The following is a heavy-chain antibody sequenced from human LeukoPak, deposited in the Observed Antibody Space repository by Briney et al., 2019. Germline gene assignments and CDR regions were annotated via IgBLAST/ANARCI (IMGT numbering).Heavy chain of an antibody. Sequence: ASVKVSCKASGGTFSSYAISWVRQAPGQGLEWMGGIIPIFGTANYAQKFQGRVTITADESTSTAYMELSSLRSEDTAVYYCARAVSYYYGSGSYYLLDYWGQGTLVTVSS. CDR1: GGTFSSYA. D-gene: IGHD3-10*01. CDR3: ARAVSYYYGSGSYYLLDY. V-gene: IGHV1-69*13. J-gene: IGHJ4*02. CDR2: IIPIFGTA.